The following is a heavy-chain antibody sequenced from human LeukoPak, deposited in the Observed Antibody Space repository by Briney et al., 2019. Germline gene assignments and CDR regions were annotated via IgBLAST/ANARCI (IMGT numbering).Heavy chain of an antibody. V-gene: IGHV3-21*01. Sequence: PGGSLRLSCAASGFTFSSYSMNWVRQAPGKGLEWVSSISSSSSYIYYADSVKGRFTISRDNAKNSLYLQMNSLRAEDTAVYYCARESLWFGDFFDYWGQGTLVTVSS. CDR2: ISSSSSYI. D-gene: IGHD3-10*01. J-gene: IGHJ4*02. CDR3: ARESLWFGDFFDY. CDR1: GFTFSSYS.